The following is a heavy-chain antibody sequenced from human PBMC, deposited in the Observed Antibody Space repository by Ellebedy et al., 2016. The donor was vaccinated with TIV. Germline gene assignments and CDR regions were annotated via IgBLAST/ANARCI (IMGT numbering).Heavy chain of an antibody. CDR2: IYYSGST. Sequence: SETLSLXXTVSGGSISSSSYYWGWIRQPPGKGLEWIGSIYYSGSTYYNPSLKSRVTISVDTSKNQFSLKLSSVTAADTAVYYCARGDIGQSKYRNAGGLYYYYYYMDVWGKGTTVTVSS. J-gene: IGHJ6*03. CDR1: GGSISSSSYY. CDR3: ARGDIGQSKYRNAGGLYYYYYYMDV. V-gene: IGHV4-39*01. D-gene: IGHD2/OR15-2a*01.